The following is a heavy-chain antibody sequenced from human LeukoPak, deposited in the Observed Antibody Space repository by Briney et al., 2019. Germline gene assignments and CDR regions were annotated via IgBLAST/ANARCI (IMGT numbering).Heavy chain of an antibody. Sequence: TSETLSLTCTVSGGSISSCYWSWIRQPPGKGLEWIGYIYYSGSTNYNPSLKSRVTISVDTSKNQFSLKLSSVTAADTAVYYCARAGRMATHFLFDPWGQGTLVTVSS. CDR2: IYYSGST. CDR1: GGSISSCY. CDR3: ARAGRMATHFLFDP. V-gene: IGHV4-59*01. D-gene: IGHD5-24*01. J-gene: IGHJ5*02.